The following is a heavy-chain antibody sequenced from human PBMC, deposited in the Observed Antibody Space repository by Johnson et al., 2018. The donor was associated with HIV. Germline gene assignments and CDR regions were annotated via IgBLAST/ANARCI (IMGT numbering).Heavy chain of an antibody. Sequence: QVQLVESGGGVVQPGRSLRLSCAASGFTFSSYAMHWVRQAPGKGLEWVAVISYDGSNKYYADSVKGRFTISRDNSKNTLYLQMNSLRGEDTAVYYCAKDLDIWGQGTMVTVSS. CDR3: AKDLDI. CDR2: ISYDGSNK. V-gene: IGHV3-30*04. J-gene: IGHJ3*02. CDR1: GFTFSSYA.